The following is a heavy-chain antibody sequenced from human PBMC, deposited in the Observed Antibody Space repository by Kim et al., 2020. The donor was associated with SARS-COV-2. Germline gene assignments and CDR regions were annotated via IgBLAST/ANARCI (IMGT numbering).Heavy chain of an antibody. J-gene: IGHJ6*02. CDR1: GGSFSGYY. CDR2: INHSGST. Sequence: SETLSLTCAVYGGSFSGYYWSWIRQPPGKGLEWIGEINHSGSTNYNPSLKSRVTISVDTSKNQFSLKLSSVTAADTAVYYCARGPTFYYGMDVWGQGTTV. CDR3: ARGPTFYYGMDV. V-gene: IGHV4-34*01.